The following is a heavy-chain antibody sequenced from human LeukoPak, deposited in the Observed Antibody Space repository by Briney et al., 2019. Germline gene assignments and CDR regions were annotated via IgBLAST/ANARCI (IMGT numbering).Heavy chain of an antibody. CDR2: ISYDGSNK. Sequence: GRSPRLSCAASGFTFSSYAMHWLRQAPGKGLEWVAVISYDGSNKYYADSVKSRFTISRDNSKNTLYLQMNSLRAEDTAVYYCARAVVPAANFDYWGQGTLVTVSS. V-gene: IGHV3-30-3*01. CDR1: GFTFSSYA. D-gene: IGHD2-2*01. J-gene: IGHJ4*02. CDR3: ARAVVPAANFDY.